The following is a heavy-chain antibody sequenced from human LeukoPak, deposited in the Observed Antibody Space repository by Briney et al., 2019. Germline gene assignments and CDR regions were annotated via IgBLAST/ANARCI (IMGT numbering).Heavy chain of an antibody. CDR1: GFTFSSYS. CDR3: ARVRRGYSGYAFDY. CDR2: ISSSSSYI. Sequence: GGSLRLSCAASGFTFSSYSMNWVRQAPGKGLEWVSSISSSSSYIYYADSVKGRFTISRDNAKNPLYLQMNSLRAEDTAVYYCARVRRGYSGYAFDYWGQGTLVTVSS. V-gene: IGHV3-21*01. J-gene: IGHJ4*02. D-gene: IGHD5-12*01.